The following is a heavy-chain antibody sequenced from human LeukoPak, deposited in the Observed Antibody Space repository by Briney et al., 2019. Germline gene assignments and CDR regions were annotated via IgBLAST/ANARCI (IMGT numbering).Heavy chain of an antibody. CDR1: GYTFTGYY. D-gene: IGHD1-14*01. V-gene: IGHV1-2*02. CDR2: INPNSGGT. Sequence: GASVTVSCKASGYTFTGYYMHWVRQAPGQGLEWMGWINPNSGGTNYAQKFQGRVTITRDTAISTAYMELSRLRSDDTAVYYCARARGMTAKKWFDPWGQGTLVTVSS. CDR3: ARARGMTAKKWFDP. J-gene: IGHJ5*02.